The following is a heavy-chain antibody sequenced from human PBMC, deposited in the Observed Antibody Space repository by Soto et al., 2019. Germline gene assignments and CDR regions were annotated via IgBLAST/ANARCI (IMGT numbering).Heavy chain of an antibody. CDR1: GFTFSSYW. Sequence: GGSLRLSCAASGFTFSSYWMSWVRQAPGKGLEWVANIKQDGSEKYYVDSVKGRFTISRDNAKNSLYLQMNSLRAEDTAVYYCARGIQYYDFWSGYYFDYWGQGTLVTVS. CDR2: IKQDGSEK. J-gene: IGHJ4*02. V-gene: IGHV3-7*03. CDR3: ARGIQYYDFWSGYYFDY. D-gene: IGHD3-3*01.